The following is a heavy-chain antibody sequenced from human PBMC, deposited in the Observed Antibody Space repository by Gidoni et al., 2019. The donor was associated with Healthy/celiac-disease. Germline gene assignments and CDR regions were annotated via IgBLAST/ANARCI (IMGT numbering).Heavy chain of an antibody. D-gene: IGHD3-16*02. J-gene: IGHJ3*02. CDR3: ARTRDLGELSLSFDAFDI. CDR1: GGSFSGYY. CDR2: INHSGST. Sequence: QVQLQQWGAGLLKPSETLSLTCAVYGGSFSGYYWRWIRQPPGKGLEWIGEINHSGSTNYNPSLKSRVTISVDTSKNQFSLKLSSVTAADTAVYYCARTRDLGELSLSFDAFDIWGQGTMVTVSS. V-gene: IGHV4-34*01.